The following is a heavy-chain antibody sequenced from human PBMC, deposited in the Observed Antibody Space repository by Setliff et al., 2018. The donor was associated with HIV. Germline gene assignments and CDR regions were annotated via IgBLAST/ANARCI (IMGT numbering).Heavy chain of an antibody. V-gene: IGHV3-74*01. CDR1: GFTFDRYW. CDR3: HSGYDTEEQSYFDY. Sequence: GGSLRLSCAASGFTFDRYWMHWVRQAPGKGLVWVSRVNSDGSSKTYADSVKDRFTISRDNAKNTLYLQMNSLRAEDTGVYYCHSGYDTEEQSYFDYWGQETLVTVSS. J-gene: IGHJ4*02. CDR2: VNSDGSSK. D-gene: IGHD5-12*01.